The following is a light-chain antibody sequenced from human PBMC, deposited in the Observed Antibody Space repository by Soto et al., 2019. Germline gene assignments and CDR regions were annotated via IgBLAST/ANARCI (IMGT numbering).Light chain of an antibody. CDR2: GNS. Sequence: QSVLTQAPSVSGAPGQRVTISCTGSSSNIGAGYDVHWYQQLPGTAPKIIINGNSNRPSGVPDRFSGSKSGTSASLAITGLQAEDEADYYCQSYDSSLSGWVFGGGTKLTVL. V-gene: IGLV1-40*01. CDR3: QSYDSSLSGWV. CDR1: SSNIGAGYD. J-gene: IGLJ3*02.